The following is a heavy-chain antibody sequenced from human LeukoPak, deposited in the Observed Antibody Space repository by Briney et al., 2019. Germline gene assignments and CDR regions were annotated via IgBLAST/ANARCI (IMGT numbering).Heavy chain of an antibody. J-gene: IGHJ4*02. CDR3: ARDPLTLTRHVTFDY. CDR1: GNTFTSYA. D-gene: IGHD3-9*01. CDR2: INAGNGNT. Sequence: GASVKVSCKASGNTFTSYAIHWVRQAPGHRLEWMGRINAGNGNTKYSQNFQGRVTITRDTSASTAYMELSSLRSEDTAVYYCARDPLTLTRHVTFDYWGQGTLVTVSS. V-gene: IGHV1-3*01.